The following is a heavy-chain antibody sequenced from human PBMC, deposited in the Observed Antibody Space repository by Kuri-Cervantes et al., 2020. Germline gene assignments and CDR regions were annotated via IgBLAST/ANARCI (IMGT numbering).Heavy chain of an antibody. Sequence: SETLSLTCTVSGGSISSSSYYWGWIRQPPGKGLEWIGSIYYSGSTNYNPSLKSRVTISVDTSKNQFSLKLSSVTAADTAVYYCARGSQYYDILTGYYRSWFDPWGQGTLVTVSS. CDR2: IYYSGST. D-gene: IGHD3-9*01. CDR1: GGSISSSSYY. J-gene: IGHJ5*02. V-gene: IGHV4-39*07. CDR3: ARGSQYYDILTGYYRSWFDP.